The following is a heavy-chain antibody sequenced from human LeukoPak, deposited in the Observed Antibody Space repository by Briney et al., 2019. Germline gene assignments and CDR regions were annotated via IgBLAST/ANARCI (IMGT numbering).Heavy chain of an antibody. Sequence: ASVKVSCKASGYSFTTDNMHWMRQAPGQRLEWMGIIYSSGGSTSAQKFQGRVTMTRDTSTSTVYMELSSLRSEDTAVYYCAREPPNSYYFDYWGQGTLVTVSS. CDR3: AREPPNSYYFDY. J-gene: IGHJ4*02. V-gene: IGHV1-46*01. D-gene: IGHD2/OR15-2a*01. CDR1: GYSFTTDN. CDR2: IYSSGGST.